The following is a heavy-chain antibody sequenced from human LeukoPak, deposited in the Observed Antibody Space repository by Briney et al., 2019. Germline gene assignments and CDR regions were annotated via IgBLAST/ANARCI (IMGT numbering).Heavy chain of an antibody. CDR2: IYWDGDN. D-gene: IGHD4-11*01. J-gene: IGHJ4*02. CDR3: AHSVALDYRSFDY. CDR1: GFSISTHGVG. Sequence: SGPTLVNPTQTLTLTCTFSGFSISTHGVGVGWIRQPPGKALEWLALIYWDGDNRYSPSLRSRLTITKDASKNQVVLTVTDVDPVDTATYFCAHSVALDYRSFDYWGQGTLVTVSS. V-gene: IGHV2-5*02.